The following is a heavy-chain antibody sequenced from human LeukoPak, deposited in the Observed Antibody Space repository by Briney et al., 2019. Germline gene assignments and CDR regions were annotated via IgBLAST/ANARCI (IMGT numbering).Heavy chain of an antibody. V-gene: IGHV3-7*01. Sequence: QPGGSLRLSCAASGFTFSNYWMTWVRQAPGKGLEWVANIKQDGSEKYYVDSVKGRFTISRDNAKNSLYLQMNSLRAEDTAVYYCARSETTYYYDSSVYFYYYYGMDVWGQGPTVTVSS. J-gene: IGHJ6*02. CDR2: IKQDGSEK. D-gene: IGHD3-22*01. CDR3: ARSETTYYYDSSVYFYYYYGMDV. CDR1: GFTFSNYW.